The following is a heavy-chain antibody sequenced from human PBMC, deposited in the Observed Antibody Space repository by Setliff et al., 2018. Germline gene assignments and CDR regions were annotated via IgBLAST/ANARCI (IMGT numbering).Heavy chain of an antibody. Sequence: PSETLSLTCSVSGGSISSSYFSWIRHSPGKGLEWLGYVYNSGSTNYNPSLESRGTISIDNSRNTLYLQMSSLTAEDTALYYCANHNPTRRAVTGTPIDYWGQGTLVTVSS. J-gene: IGHJ4*02. CDR3: ANHNPTRRAVTGTPIDY. D-gene: IGHD6-19*01. V-gene: IGHV4-59*12. CDR2: VYNSGST. CDR1: GGSISSSY.